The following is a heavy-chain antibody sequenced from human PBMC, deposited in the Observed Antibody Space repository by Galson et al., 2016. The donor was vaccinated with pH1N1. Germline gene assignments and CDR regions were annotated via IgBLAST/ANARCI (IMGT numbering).Heavy chain of an antibody. CDR3: ARESLEWLIISGHRVELNWFDS. CDR1: GGSISSDSDY. V-gene: IGHV4-61*02. J-gene: IGHJ5*01. Sequence: TLSLTCTVSGGSISSDSDYWTWIRQPAGKGLEWIGRVSGTGTTNYNPSLKSRVTISIDTSKNQFSLKMASVTAADTAVYFCARESLEWLIISGHRVELNWFDSWGQGTLVTGSS. CDR2: VSGTGTT. D-gene: IGHD3-3*01.